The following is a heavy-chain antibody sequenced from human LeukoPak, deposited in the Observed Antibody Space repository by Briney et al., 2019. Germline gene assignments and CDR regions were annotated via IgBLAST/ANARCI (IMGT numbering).Heavy chain of an antibody. Sequence: PGGSLRLSCAASGFTFGSYWMHWVRQAPGKGLVWVSRINSDGSSTSYADSVKGRFTISRDNAKNTLYLQMNSLRAEDTAVYYCARVGYCSSTSCYVGHDWGQGTLVTVSS. CDR1: GFTFGSYW. CDR2: INSDGSST. V-gene: IGHV3-74*01. CDR3: ARVGYCSSTSCYVGHD. J-gene: IGHJ4*02. D-gene: IGHD2-2*01.